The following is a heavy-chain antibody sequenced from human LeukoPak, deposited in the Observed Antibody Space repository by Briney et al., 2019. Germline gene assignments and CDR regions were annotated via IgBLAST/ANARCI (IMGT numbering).Heavy chain of an antibody. V-gene: IGHV3-21*01. CDR2: ISSSSSYI. J-gene: IGHJ3*02. CDR1: GSTFSSYS. CDR3: ARDVNDAFDI. Sequence: GGSLRLSCAASGSTFSSYSMNWVRQAPGKGLEWVSSISSSSSYIYYADSVKGRFTISRDNAKNSLYLQMNSLRAEDTAVYYCARDVNDAFDIWGQGTMVTVSS.